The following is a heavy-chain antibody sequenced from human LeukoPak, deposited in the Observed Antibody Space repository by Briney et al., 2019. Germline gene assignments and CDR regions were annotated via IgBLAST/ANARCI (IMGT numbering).Heavy chain of an antibody. J-gene: IGHJ3*02. CDR2: FDPEDGET. Sequence: ASVKVSCNVSGYTLTELSMHWVRQAPGKGLEWMGGFDPEDGETIYAQKFQGGVTMTEDTSTDTAYMELSSLRSEDTAVYYCATVTRFVEMATINDAFDIWGQGTMVTVSS. CDR3: ATVTRFVEMATINDAFDI. V-gene: IGHV1-24*01. CDR1: GYTLTELS. D-gene: IGHD5-24*01.